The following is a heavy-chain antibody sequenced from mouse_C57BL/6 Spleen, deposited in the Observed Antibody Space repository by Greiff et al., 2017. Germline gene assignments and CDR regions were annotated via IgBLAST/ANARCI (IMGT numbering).Heavy chain of an antibody. J-gene: IGHJ1*03. D-gene: IGHD4-1*01. CDR3: ARSGTGTRYFDV. CDR2: IYPGDGDT. Sequence: VQLQQSGPELVKPGASVKISCKASGYAFSSSWMNWVKQRPGKGLEWIGRIYPGDGDTNYNGKFKGKATLTADKSSSTAYMQLSSLTSEDSADYFCARSGTGTRYFDVWGTGTTVTVSS. CDR1: GYAFSSSW. V-gene: IGHV1-82*01.